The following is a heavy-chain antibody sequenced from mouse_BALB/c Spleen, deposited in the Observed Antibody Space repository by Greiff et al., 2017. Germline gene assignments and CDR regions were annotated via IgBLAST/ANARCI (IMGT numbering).Heavy chain of an antibody. Sequence: EVKLQESGPELVKPGASVKISCKASGYSFTGYFMNWVMQSHGKSLEWIGRINPYNGDTFYNQKFKGKATLTVDKSSSTAHMELRSLASEDSAVYYCARSGYYGSIDYWGQGTTLTVSS. V-gene: IGHV1-20*02. CDR1: GYSFTGYF. D-gene: IGHD1-1*01. J-gene: IGHJ2*01. CDR3: ARSGYYGSIDY. CDR2: INPYNGDT.